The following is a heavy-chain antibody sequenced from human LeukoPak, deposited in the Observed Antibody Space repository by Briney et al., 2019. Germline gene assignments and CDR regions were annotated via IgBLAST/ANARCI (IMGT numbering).Heavy chain of an antibody. Sequence: GGSLRLSCAASGFTFSSYAMSWVRQAPGKGLEWASAISGSGGSTYYADSVKGRFTISRDNSKNSLYLQLNSLRAEDTAVYYCARAPTVTTRVFASWGQGTLVTVSS. CDR1: GFTFSSYA. V-gene: IGHV3-23*01. CDR2: ISGSGGST. J-gene: IGHJ5*01. D-gene: IGHD4-17*01. CDR3: ARAPTVTTRVFAS.